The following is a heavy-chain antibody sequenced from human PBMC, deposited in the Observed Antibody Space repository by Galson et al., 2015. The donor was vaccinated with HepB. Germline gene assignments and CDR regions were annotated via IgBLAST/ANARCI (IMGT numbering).Heavy chain of an antibody. CDR2: IREDGSEK. CDR1: GFTFNTYW. CDR3: ARVQSEFLGHGYGNRWFDP. V-gene: IGHV3-7*01. D-gene: IGHD3-22*01. Sequence: SLRLSCAASGFTFNTYWMTWVRQAPGKGLEWVANIREDGSEKYFVDSVKGRFIISRDNAKNLMYLQMNSLRVEDTAVYYCARVQSEFLGHGYGNRWFDPWGQGTLVTVSS. J-gene: IGHJ5*02.